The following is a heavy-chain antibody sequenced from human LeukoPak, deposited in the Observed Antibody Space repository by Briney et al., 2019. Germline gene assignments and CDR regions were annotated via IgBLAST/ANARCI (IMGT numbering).Heavy chain of an antibody. D-gene: IGHD5-18*01. CDR1: GYCFTSYW. J-gene: IGHJ6*02. CDR3: ARTDTGGQAAYGMDV. V-gene: IGHV5-51*01. CDR2: IYPGDSDT. Sequence: GAPLKISCKCSGYCFTSYWIGLVRAMPGEGLEWTGIIYPGDSDTRYSPSFQGQVTISADKSISTACLQWSSLKASDTAMYYCARTDTGGQAAYGMDVWGQGTTVTVSS.